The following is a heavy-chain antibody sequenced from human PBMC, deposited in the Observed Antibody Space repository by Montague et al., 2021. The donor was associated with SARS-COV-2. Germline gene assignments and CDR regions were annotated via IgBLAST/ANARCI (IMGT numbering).Heavy chain of an antibody. J-gene: IGHJ6*02. D-gene: IGHD3-9*01. CDR3: ARHGLVRYFDWLSQNYGMDV. CDR2: IYYSGST. Sequence: ETLSLTCTVSGGSISSYYWSWTRQPPGKGLEWIGYIYYSGSTNYNPSLKSRVTISVDTSKNQFSLKLSSVTAADTAVYYCARHGLVRYFDWLSQNYGMDVWGQGTTVTVS. V-gene: IGHV4-59*08. CDR1: GGSISSYY.